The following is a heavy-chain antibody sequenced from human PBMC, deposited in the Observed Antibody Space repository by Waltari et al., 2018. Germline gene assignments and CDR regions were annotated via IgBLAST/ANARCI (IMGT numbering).Heavy chain of an antibody. Sequence: QVQLVQSGAEVKKPGASVKVSCKASGYTFTSYDINWVRQATGQGLEWMGWVNTNSGNTVYAQKFQGRVTINRNSSISTAYMALSSLRSEDTAVYYCASSRYYLIDYWGQGTLVTVSS. J-gene: IGHJ4*02. CDR2: VNTNSGNT. CDR1: GYTFTSYD. CDR3: ASSRYYLIDY. V-gene: IGHV1-8*01. D-gene: IGHD3-10*01.